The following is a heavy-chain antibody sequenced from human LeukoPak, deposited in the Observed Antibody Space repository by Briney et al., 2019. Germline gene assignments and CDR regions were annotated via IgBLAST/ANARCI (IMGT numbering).Heavy chain of an antibody. CDR3: ARVGNYDFWSGSETYFDY. CDR1: GGSISSGGYS. V-gene: IGHV4-30-2*01. J-gene: IGHJ4*02. CDR2: IYHSGST. D-gene: IGHD3-3*01. Sequence: SQTLSLTCAVSGGSISSGGYSWSWIRQPPGKGLEWIGYIYHSGSTYYNPSLKSRVTISVDTSKNQFSLKLSSVTAADTAVYYCARVGNYDFWSGSETYFDYWGQGTLVTVSS.